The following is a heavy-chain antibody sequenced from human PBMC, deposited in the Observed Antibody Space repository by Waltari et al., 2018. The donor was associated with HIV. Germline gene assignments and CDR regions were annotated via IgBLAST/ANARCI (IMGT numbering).Heavy chain of an antibody. Sequence: QVQLQESGPGLVKPSETLSLICTVSGGSISNYYWGWIRQPPGKGLEWIGYSYYTGSTDYNPSLKSRVTISVDTSKNQFSLKLTSVTAADTAQYYCARYSSAWTGFDYWGQGTLVTVSS. J-gene: IGHJ4*02. CDR2: SYYTGST. D-gene: IGHD6-19*01. V-gene: IGHV4-59*01. CDR1: GGSISNYY. CDR3: ARYSSAWTGFDY.